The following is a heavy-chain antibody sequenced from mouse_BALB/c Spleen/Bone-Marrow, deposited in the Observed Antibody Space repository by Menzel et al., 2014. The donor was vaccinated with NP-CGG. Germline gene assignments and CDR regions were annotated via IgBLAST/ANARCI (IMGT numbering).Heavy chain of an antibody. J-gene: IGHJ3*01. D-gene: IGHD2-4*01. CDR2: INPSTGYT. Sequence: QVQLQQSGAELAKPGASVKMSCKASGYTFTSYWMHWVKQRPGQGLEWIGYINPSTGYTESTQKFKDKATLTAVKSSTTAYRQWRRLTYEDAAVEDGARDDYDARAYWGQGTRVTGSA. CDR3: ARDDYDARAY. CDR1: GYTFTSYW. V-gene: IGHV1-7*01.